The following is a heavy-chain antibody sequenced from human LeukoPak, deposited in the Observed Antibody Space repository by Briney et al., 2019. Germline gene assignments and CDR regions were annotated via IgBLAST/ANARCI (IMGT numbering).Heavy chain of an antibody. D-gene: IGHD5-24*01. CDR1: GFTLSSYW. CDR2: IKQDGSEK. J-gene: IGHJ5*02. Sequence: GGSLRLSCAASGFTLSSYWMSWVRQAPGKGLEWVANIKQDGSEKYYVDSVKGRFTISRDNAKNSLYLQMNSLRAEDTAVYYCARRDGYNRAGTWFDPWGQGTLVTVSS. CDR3: ARRDGYNRAGTWFDP. V-gene: IGHV3-7*01.